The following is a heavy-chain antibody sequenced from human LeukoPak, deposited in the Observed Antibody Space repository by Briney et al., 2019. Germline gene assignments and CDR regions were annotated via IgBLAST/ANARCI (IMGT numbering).Heavy chain of an antibody. V-gene: IGHV4-61*02. D-gene: IGHD3-10*01. J-gene: IGHJ6*03. CDR1: GGSISSGSYY. Sequence: SQTLSLTCTVSGGSISSGSYYWSWIRQPAGKGLEWIGRIYTSGSTNYNPSLKSRVTISVGTSKNQFSLKLSSVTAADTAVYYCARARVGITFGYYYYMDVWGKGTTVTVSS. CDR2: IYTSGST. CDR3: ARARVGITFGYYYYMDV.